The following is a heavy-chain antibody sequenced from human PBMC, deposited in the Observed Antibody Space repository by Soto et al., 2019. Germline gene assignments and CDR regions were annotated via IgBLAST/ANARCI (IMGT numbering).Heavy chain of an antibody. Sequence: SETLSLTCTVSGGSISSYYWSWIRQPPGKGLEWIGYIYYSGSTNYNPSLKSRVTISVDTSKNQFSLKLSSVTAADTAVYYCARDEATMVRGVNYYYYGMDVWGQGTTVTVSS. CDR1: GGSISSYY. CDR3: ARDEATMVRGVNYYYYGMDV. V-gene: IGHV4-59*01. J-gene: IGHJ6*02. CDR2: IYYSGST. D-gene: IGHD3-10*01.